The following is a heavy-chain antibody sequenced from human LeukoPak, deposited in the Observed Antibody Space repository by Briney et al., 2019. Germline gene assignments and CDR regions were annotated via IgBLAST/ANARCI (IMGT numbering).Heavy chain of an antibody. Sequence: ASVKVSCKASGYTFTSYYMHWVRQAPGQGLEWMGWINPNSGGTNYAQKFQGRVTMTRDTSISTAYMELSRLRSDDTAVYYCATTQQLVRPFDYWGQGTLVTVSS. V-gene: IGHV1-2*02. CDR3: ATTQQLVRPFDY. D-gene: IGHD6-13*01. J-gene: IGHJ4*02. CDR2: INPNSGGT. CDR1: GYTFTSYY.